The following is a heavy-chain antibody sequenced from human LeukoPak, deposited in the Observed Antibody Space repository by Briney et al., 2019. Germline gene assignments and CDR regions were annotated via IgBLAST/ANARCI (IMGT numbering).Heavy chain of an antibody. Sequence: ASVKVSCKASGYTFTGYYMHWVRQAPGQGLEWMGWINPNSGGTNYAQKFQGRVTMTRDTSISTAYMELSRLRSDDTAVYYCARDPAIVVVRAAMRLGLNYWGQGTLVTVSS. V-gene: IGHV1-2*02. D-gene: IGHD2-2*01. CDR1: GYTFTGYY. CDR2: INPNSGGT. CDR3: ARDPAIVVVRAAMRLGLNY. J-gene: IGHJ4*02.